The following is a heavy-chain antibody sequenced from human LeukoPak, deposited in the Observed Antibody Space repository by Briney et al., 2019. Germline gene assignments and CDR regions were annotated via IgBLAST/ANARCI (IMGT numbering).Heavy chain of an antibody. V-gene: IGHV3-30*03. D-gene: IGHD3-10*01. CDR2: TSSDLNVK. CDR3: AREGYYGSGSPPSLYLDY. CDR1: GFTFSSYG. Sequence: GGSLRLSCAASGFTFSSYGMHWVRQAPGKGLEWVAVTSSDLNVKLYADSVKGRFTISRDNSRSTLYLQMNSLRPEDTAIYYCAREGYYGSGSPPSLYLDYWGQGTLVTVSS. J-gene: IGHJ4*02.